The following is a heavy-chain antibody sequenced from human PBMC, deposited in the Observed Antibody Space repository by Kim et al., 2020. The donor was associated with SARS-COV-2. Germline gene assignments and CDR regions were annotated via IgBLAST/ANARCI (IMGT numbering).Heavy chain of an antibody. CDR2: ISYDGSNK. D-gene: IGHD2-2*01. J-gene: IGHJ4*02. CDR1: GFTFSSYG. Sequence: GGSLRLSCAASGFTFSSYGMHWVRQAPGKGLEWVAVISYDGSNKYYADSVKGRFTISRDSSKNTLYLQMNSLRAEDTAVYYCAKASRDVYCSSTSCLDYWGQGTLVTVSS. CDR3: AKASRDVYCSSTSCLDY. V-gene: IGHV3-30*18.